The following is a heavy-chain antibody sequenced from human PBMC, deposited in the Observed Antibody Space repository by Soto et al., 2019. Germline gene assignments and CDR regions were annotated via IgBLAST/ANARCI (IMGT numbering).Heavy chain of an antibody. CDR1: GYTFTSYD. CDR3: ARGKWITSDWGPTRENYYEMDV. Sequence: ASVKVSCKASGYTFTSYDINWVRQATGQGFEYLGWMNPNSGNTGYVKKFQGRVTMTRDTSMSTAYMELSSLRSEDTAVYYCARGKWITSDWGPTRENYYEMDVWG. CDR2: MNPNSGNT. J-gene: IGHJ6*02. D-gene: IGHD7-27*01. V-gene: IGHV1-8*01.